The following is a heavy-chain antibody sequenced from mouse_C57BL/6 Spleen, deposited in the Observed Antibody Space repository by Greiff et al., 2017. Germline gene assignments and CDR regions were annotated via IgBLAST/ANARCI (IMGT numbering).Heavy chain of an antibody. J-gene: IGHJ1*03. CDR1: GYTFTSYW. CDR2: IDPSDSET. Sequence: QVQLQQPGAELVRPGSSVTLSCKASGYTFTSYWMHWVKQRPIQGLEWIGNIDPSDSETHYNQKFKDKATLTVDKSSSTAYMQLSSLTSEDSAVYYGARGGYYGNYDWYFDVWGTGTTVTVSS. V-gene: IGHV1-52*01. D-gene: IGHD2-1*01. CDR3: ARGGYYGNYDWYFDV.